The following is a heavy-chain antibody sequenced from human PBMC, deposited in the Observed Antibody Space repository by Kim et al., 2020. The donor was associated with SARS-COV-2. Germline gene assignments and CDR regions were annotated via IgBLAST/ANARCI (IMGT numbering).Heavy chain of an antibody. CDR1: GVSISSGDDS. V-gene: IGHV4-30-2*01. CDR2: IYHSGRA. CDR3: ARDRGYGHHDS. J-gene: IGHJ4*02. Sequence: SETLSLTCAVSGVSISSGDDSWSWIRQPPGKGLEWIGYIYHSGRAFYNPSLKSRVAMSVDTSVDQFSLRLSSVTAADTAVYYCARDRGYGHHDSWGQGT. D-gene: IGHD5-12*01.